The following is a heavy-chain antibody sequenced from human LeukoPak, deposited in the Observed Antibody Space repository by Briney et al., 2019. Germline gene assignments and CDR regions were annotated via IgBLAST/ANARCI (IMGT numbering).Heavy chain of an antibody. D-gene: IGHD3-3*01. CDR1: GYTFTGYY. Sequence: ASVKVSCKASGYTFTGYYMHWVRQAPGQGLEWMGIINPSGGSTSYAQKFQGRVTMTRDMSTSTVYMELSSLRSEDTAVYYCARDRATIFGVVINPDAFDIWGQGTMVTVSS. CDR2: INPSGGST. J-gene: IGHJ3*02. CDR3: ARDRATIFGVVINPDAFDI. V-gene: IGHV1-46*01.